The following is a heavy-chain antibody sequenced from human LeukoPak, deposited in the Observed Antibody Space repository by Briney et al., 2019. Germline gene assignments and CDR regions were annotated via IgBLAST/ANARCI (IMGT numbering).Heavy chain of an antibody. V-gene: IGHV4-61*02. D-gene: IGHD1-26*01. Sequence: SETLSLTCTVSGGSISSGSYYWSWIRQPAGKGLEWIGRIYTSGSTNYNPSLKSRVTISVDTSKNQFSLKLSSVTAADTAVYYCARISLIVGATPDYWGQGTLVTVSS. CDR2: IYTSGST. J-gene: IGHJ4*02. CDR3: ARISLIVGATPDY. CDR1: GGSISSGSYY.